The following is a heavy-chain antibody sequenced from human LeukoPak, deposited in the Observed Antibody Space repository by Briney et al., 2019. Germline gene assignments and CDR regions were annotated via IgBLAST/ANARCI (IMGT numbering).Heavy chain of an antibody. V-gene: IGHV3-48*03. D-gene: IGHD3-10*01. CDR3: ARGARPYGSGNYYTEYYFDY. CDR2: IGSSGSTI. Sequence: GGSLRLSCAASGFTFSSYEMNWVRQAPGKGLEWVSYIGSSGSTIYYADSVKGRFTISRGNAKNSLYLQMNSLRAEDTAVYYCARGARPYGSGNYYTEYYFDYWGQGTLVTVSS. CDR1: GFTFSSYE. J-gene: IGHJ4*02.